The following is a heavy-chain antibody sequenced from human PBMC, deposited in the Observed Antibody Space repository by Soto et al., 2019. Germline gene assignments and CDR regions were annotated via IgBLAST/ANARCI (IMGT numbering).Heavy chain of an antibody. CDR2: IFYTGTT. CDR1: GGSINYNSYY. J-gene: IGHJ5*02. Sequence: SETLSLTCSVSGGSINYNSYYWGWIRQPPGKGLEWVGGIFYTGTTYYSPSLKDRVTISVDTSKNSFSLNLTSVTAADTAVYFCARLVVVAPGDNAWGQGTLVTVSS. D-gene: IGHD2-15*01. V-gene: IGHV4-39*02. CDR3: ARLVVVAPGDNA.